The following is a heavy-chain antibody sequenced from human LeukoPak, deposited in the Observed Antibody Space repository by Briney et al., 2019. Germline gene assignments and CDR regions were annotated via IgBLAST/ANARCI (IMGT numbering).Heavy chain of an antibody. CDR3: ARGGGSYFCDI. J-gene: IGHJ3*02. CDR2: IYYSGST. CDR1: GGSISSYY. D-gene: IGHD1-26*01. Sequence: KSSETLSLTCTVSGGSISSYYWSWIRQPPGKGLEWIGYIYYSGSTNYNPSLKSRISISVDTSKNQFSLMMTSVTAADTAVYYCARGGGSYFCDIWGQGTMVTVSS. V-gene: IGHV4-59*12.